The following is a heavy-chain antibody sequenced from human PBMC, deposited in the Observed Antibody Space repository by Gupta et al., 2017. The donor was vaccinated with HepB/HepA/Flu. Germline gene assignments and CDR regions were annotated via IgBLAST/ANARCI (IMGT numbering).Heavy chain of an antibody. D-gene: IGHD1-1*01. J-gene: IGHJ3*02. CDR2: IYWNDDK. CDR3: ALHSTRYNWNKLTRDAFDI. V-gene: IGHV2-5*01. CDR1: GFSLSTSGVG. Sequence: QITLKESGPTLVKPTQTLTLTCTFSGFSLSTSGVGVGWIRQPPGKALEWLALIYWNDDKRYSPSLKSRLTITKDTSKNQVVLTMTNMDPVDTATYYCALHSTRYNWNKLTRDAFDIWGQGTMVTVSS.